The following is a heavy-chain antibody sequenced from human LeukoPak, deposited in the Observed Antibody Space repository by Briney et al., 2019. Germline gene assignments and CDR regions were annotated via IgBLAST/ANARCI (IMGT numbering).Heavy chain of an antibody. V-gene: IGHV1-2*06. CDR3: ARAYFPYCGGDCYSGY. J-gene: IGHJ4*02. D-gene: IGHD2-21*02. CDR2: INPNSGGT. CDR1: GYTFTSYY. Sequence: GASVKVSCKASGYTFTSYYMHWVRQAPGQGLEWMGRINPNSGGTNYAQKFQGRVTMTRDTSISTAYMELSRLRSDDTAVYYCARAYFPYCGGDCYSGYWGQGTLVTVSS.